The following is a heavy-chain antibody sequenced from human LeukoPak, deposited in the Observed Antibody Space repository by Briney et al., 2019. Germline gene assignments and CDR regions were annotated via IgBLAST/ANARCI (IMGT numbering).Heavy chain of an antibody. CDR3: AKSSYSIFDY. D-gene: IGHD5-18*01. J-gene: IGHJ4*02. V-gene: IGHV4-34*01. Sequence: SETLSLTCAVYGGSFSGYYWGWIRQPPGKGLEWIGEINHSGSTNYNPSLKSRVTISVDTSKNQFSLKLSSVTAADTAVYYCAKSSYSIFDYWGQGTLVTVSS. CDR2: INHSGST. CDR1: GGSFSGYY.